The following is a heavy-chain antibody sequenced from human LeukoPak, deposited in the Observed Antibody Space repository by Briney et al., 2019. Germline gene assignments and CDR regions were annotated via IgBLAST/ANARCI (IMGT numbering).Heavy chain of an antibody. CDR2: INPSGGNT. V-gene: IGHV1-46*01. Sequence: GASVKVSCKASGYTFTGHFMHWVRQAPGQGLEWMGIINPSGGNTNYAQKFQGRVTMTRDMSTSTVYMELSSLRSEDTAMYYCARALPHRRLMDTTMEQHWFDPWGQGTLVTVSS. J-gene: IGHJ5*02. CDR3: ARALPHRRLMDTTMEQHWFDP. CDR1: GYTFTGHF. D-gene: IGHD5-18*01.